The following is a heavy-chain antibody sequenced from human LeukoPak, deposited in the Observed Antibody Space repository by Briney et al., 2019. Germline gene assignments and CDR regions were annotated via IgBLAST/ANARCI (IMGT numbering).Heavy chain of an antibody. CDR3: ARVTGRNSGYDSWAFDI. D-gene: IGHD5-12*01. Sequence: GGSLRLSCAASGFTFSSYDMHWVRQATGKGLEWVSAIGTAGDTYYPGSVKGRFTISRENAKNSLYLQMNSLRAGDTAVYYCARVTGRNSGYDSWAFDIWGQGTMVTVSS. V-gene: IGHV3-13*01. J-gene: IGHJ3*02. CDR2: IGTAGDT. CDR1: GFTFSSYD.